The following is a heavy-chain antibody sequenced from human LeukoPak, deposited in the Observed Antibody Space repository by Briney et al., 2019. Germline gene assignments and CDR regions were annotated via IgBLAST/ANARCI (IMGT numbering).Heavy chain of an antibody. CDR3: ARDPYYYDSSGSP. CDR2: INPNSGGT. Sequence: ASVKVSCKASGYTFTGYYMHWVRQAPGQGLEWMGWINPNSGGTIYAQKFQGRVTMTRDTSISTAYMELSRLRSDDTAVYYCARDPYYYDSSGSPWGQGTLVTVSS. D-gene: IGHD3-22*01. J-gene: IGHJ5*02. CDR1: GYTFTGYY. V-gene: IGHV1-2*02.